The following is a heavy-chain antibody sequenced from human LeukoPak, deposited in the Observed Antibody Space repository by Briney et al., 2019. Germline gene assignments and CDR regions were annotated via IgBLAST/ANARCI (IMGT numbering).Heavy chain of an antibody. CDR2: IYYSGST. Sequence: PSETLSLTCTVSGGSISSYYWSWIRQPPGKGLEWIGYIYYSGSTNYNPSLKSRVTISVDTSKNQFSLKLNSVTAADTAVYYCGRGGSVWLLRDSWYFGLLGRGTLVTVS. J-gene: IGHJ2*01. CDR1: GGSISSYY. V-gene: IGHV4-59*01. D-gene: IGHD3-22*01. CDR3: GRGGSVWLLRDSWYFGL.